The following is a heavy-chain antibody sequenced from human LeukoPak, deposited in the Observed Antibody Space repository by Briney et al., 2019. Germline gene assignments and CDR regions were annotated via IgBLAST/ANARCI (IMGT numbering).Heavy chain of an antibody. Sequence: GGSLRLSCAASGFTFSTYWMHWVRQAPGKGLVWVSRIDSDGSNINYADSVKGRFTISRDNAKNTLYLQMNSLRAEDTAVYYRARDRWAFDIWGQGTMVTVSS. CDR1: GFTFSTYW. CDR2: IDSDGSNI. D-gene: IGHD5-24*01. J-gene: IGHJ3*02. V-gene: IGHV3-74*01. CDR3: ARDRWAFDI.